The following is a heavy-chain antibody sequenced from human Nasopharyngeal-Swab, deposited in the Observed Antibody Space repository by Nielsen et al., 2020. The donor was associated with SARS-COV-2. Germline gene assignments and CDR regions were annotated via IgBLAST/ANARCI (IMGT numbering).Heavy chain of an antibody. Sequence: GESLKISCAASGFTFSSYAMHWVRQASGKGLEWVAVISYDGSNKYYADSVKGRFTISRDNSKNTLYLQMNSLRAEDTAVYYCARDLPENNYYGMDVWGQGTTVTVSS. V-gene: IGHV3-30*04. J-gene: IGHJ6*02. CDR2: ISYDGSNK. CDR1: GFTFSSYA. D-gene: IGHD2/OR15-2a*01. CDR3: ARDLPENNYYGMDV.